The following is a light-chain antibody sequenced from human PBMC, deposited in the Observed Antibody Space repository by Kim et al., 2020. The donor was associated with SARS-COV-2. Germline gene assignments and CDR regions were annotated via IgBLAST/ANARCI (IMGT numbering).Light chain of an antibody. V-gene: IGKV1-33*01. J-gene: IGKJ4*01. CDR1: QDISNY. CDR3: P. CDR2: DAS. Sequence: TQSPSSLSASVGDRVTITCQASQDISNYLNWYQQKPGKAPKLLIYDASNLETGVPSRFSGSGSGTDFTFTISSLQPEDIATYYCPFGGGTKVDIK.